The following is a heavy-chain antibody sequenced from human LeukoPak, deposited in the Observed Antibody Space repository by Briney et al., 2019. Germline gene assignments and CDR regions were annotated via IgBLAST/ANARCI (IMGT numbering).Heavy chain of an antibody. CDR3: ARAYYYDSSGPPETSGYFDY. Sequence: ASVKVSCKASGYTFTRYAMNWVRQAPGQGLEWMGWINTNTGNPTYAQGFTGRFVFSLDASVSTAYLQISSLKAEDTAVYYCARAYYYDSSGPPETSGYFDYWGQGTLVTVSS. V-gene: IGHV7-4-1*02. D-gene: IGHD3-22*01. CDR1: GYTFTRYA. CDR2: INTNTGNP. J-gene: IGHJ4*02.